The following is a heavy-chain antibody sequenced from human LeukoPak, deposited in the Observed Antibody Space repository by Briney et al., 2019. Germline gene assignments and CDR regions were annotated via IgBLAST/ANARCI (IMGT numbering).Heavy chain of an antibody. CDR2: ISYDGSNK. CDR1: GFTFSSYA. V-gene: IGHV3-30*04. D-gene: IGHD6-13*01. Sequence: PGGSLRLSCAASGFTFSSYAMHWVRQAPGKGLEWVAVISYDGSNKYYADSVKGRFTISRDNSKDTLYLQMNSLRAEDTAVYYCARAAAGYWGQGTLVTVSS. J-gene: IGHJ4*02. CDR3: ARAAAGY.